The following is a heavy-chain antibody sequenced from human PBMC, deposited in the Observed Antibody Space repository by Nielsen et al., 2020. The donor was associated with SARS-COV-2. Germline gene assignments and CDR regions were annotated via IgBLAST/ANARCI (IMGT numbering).Heavy chain of an antibody. CDR3: ARGSQGQQLNYYMDV. D-gene: IGHD4-11*01. Sequence: ASVKVSCMASGYTFISYGISWVRQAPGQGLEWMGWIRALNGNTNYAQKLQGRVTMTTDTSTSTAYMELRGLRSDDTAVYYCARGSQGQQLNYYMDVWGKGTTVTVSS. CDR2: IRALNGNT. V-gene: IGHV1-18*04. CDR1: GYTFISYG. J-gene: IGHJ6*03.